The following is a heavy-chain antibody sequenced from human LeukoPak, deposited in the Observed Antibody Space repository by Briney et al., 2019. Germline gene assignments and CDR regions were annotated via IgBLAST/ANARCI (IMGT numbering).Heavy chain of an antibody. CDR1: GYTFTNYG. J-gene: IGHJ4*02. V-gene: IGHV1-18*01. D-gene: IGHD1-26*01. CDR3: ARDALFSGSSH. CDR2: ISPYNGDT. Sequence: GASVKVSCKTSGYTFTNYGISWVRQAPGQGLEWMGWISPYNGDTMYVQNLQGRVTLTTDTSTSTAYMELRSLRSDDTAIYYCARDALFSGSSHWGQGTLVTVSS.